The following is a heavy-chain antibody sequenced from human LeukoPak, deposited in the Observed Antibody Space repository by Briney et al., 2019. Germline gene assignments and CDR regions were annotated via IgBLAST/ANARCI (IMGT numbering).Heavy chain of an antibody. J-gene: IGHJ4*02. Sequence: PGGSLRLSCAASGLTISDSWIHWVRQVPGKGLMWVSRLASDENNRIYADSVKGRSTISRDNAKNTLFLQMNSLRVEDTGFYYCARDAGWGRLDSWGQGALVTVSS. D-gene: IGHD3-16*01. CDR2: LASDENNR. CDR3: ARDAGWGRLDS. CDR1: GLTISDSW. V-gene: IGHV3-74*01.